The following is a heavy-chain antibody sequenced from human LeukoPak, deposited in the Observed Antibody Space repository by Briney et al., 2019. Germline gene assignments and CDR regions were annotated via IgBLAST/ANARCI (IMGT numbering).Heavy chain of an antibody. D-gene: IGHD1-26*01. CDR1: GFTFSSYA. V-gene: IGHV3-23*01. Sequence: GESLRLSCAASGFTFSSYAASWVRQAPGKGLEWVSTISASGGSTYYADSVKGRFTISRDNSKNTLYLQMNSLRAEDSALYYCAKRVGTSPGYFDYWGQGTLVTVSS. CDR2: ISASGGST. CDR3: AKRVGTSPGYFDY. J-gene: IGHJ4*02.